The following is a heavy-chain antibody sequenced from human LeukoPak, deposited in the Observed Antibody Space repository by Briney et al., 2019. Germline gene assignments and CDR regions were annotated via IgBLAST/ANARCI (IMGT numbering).Heavy chain of an antibody. Sequence: GGSLRLSCAASGFTFSNYAMSWVRQAPGKGLELASTISSSGDNTHYADSVKGRFTISRDNSKNTLFLQMNSLRAEDTAVYYCAKRHYYASGSPLYYFDYWGQGTLVTVSS. CDR3: AKRHYYASGSPLYYFDY. V-gene: IGHV3-23*01. CDR1: GFTFSNYA. J-gene: IGHJ4*02. CDR2: ISSSGDNT. D-gene: IGHD3-10*01.